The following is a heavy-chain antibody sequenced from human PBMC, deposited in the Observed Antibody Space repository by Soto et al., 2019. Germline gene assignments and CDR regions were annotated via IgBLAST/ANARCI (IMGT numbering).Heavy chain of an antibody. Sequence: GALRLSGAASGFTVSSNYMTWVRQAPGKGLEWVSVIYSGGSTYYSDSVEGRFTISRDNSKNTLYLQMNSLRAEDTAVYYCAKAPLFGGNSVWGQGTLVTVSS. V-gene: IGHV3-53*01. CDR1: GFTVSSNY. CDR3: AKAPLFGGNSV. CDR2: IYSGGST. D-gene: IGHD2-21*02. J-gene: IGHJ4*02.